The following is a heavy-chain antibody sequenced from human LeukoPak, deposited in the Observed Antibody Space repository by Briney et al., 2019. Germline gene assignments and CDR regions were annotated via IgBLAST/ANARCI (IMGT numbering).Heavy chain of an antibody. Sequence: GGSLRLSCAASGFTFSSYWMSWVRQAPGKGLEWVANRKQDGSEKYYVDSVKGRFTISRDNAKNSLYLQMNSLRAEDTAVYYCARVEATMVRGPAGWFDPWGQGTLVTVSS. CDR1: GFTFSSYW. V-gene: IGHV3-7*01. CDR3: ARVEATMVRGPAGWFDP. CDR2: RKQDGSEK. D-gene: IGHD3-10*01. J-gene: IGHJ5*02.